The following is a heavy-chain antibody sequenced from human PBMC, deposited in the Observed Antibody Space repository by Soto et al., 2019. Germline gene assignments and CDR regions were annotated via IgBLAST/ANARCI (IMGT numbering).Heavy chain of an antibody. J-gene: IGHJ6*02. Sequence: QVQLVQSGAEVKKPGSSVKVSCKASGGTFSSYAISWVRQAPGQGLEWMGGIIPIFDTANYAQKFQGRVTTTPDEGTYTGYMELRSLRSEDTAVYYCARDDCISSSCYYYYYYGMDVWGQGTTVTVSS. CDR3: ARDDCISSSCYYYYYYGMDV. CDR2: IIPIFDTA. V-gene: IGHV1-69*05. CDR1: GGTFSSYA. D-gene: IGHD2-2*01.